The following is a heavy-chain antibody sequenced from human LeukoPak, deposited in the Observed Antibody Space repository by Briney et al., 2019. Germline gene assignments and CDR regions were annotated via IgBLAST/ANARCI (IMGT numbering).Heavy chain of an antibody. V-gene: IGHV3-74*01. CDR2: INSDGSST. CDR3: ARDFTVVAAAYFDY. J-gene: IGHJ4*02. D-gene: IGHD2-15*01. CDR1: GFTFSSYW. Sequence: PGGSLRLSCAASGFTFSSYWMHWVRQAPGKGLVWVSRINSDGSSTSYADSVKGRFTISRDNAKNTLYLQMNSLRAEDTAVYYCARDFTVVAAAYFDYWGQGTLVTASS.